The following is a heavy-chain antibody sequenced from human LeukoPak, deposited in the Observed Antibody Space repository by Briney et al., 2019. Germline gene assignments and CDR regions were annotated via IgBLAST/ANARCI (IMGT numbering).Heavy chain of an antibody. CDR2: ITSSSGYI. V-gene: IGHV3-21*01. D-gene: IGHD5-24*01. CDR1: GFAFSSYS. J-gene: IGHJ4*02. CDR3: ARDRGDGPLDY. Sequence: GGSLRLSCAASGFAFSSYSMSWVRQAPGKGLEWVSSITSSSGYIYYAGSVKGRFTISRDNAKNSLSLQVNSLRAEDTAVYYCARDRGDGPLDYWGQGTLVTVSS.